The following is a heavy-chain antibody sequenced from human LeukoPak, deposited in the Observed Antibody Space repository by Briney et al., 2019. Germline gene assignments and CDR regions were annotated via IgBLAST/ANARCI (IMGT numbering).Heavy chain of an antibody. V-gene: IGHV1-69*04. Sequence: SAKVSCKASGGTFSSYAISWVRQAPGQGLEWMGRIIPILGIANYAQKFQGRVTITADKSTSTAYMELRSLRSDDTAVYYCARVDCSSTSCYRLNAFDAFDIWGQGTMVTVSS. CDR3: ARVDCSSTSCYRLNAFDAFDI. J-gene: IGHJ3*02. D-gene: IGHD2-2*01. CDR2: IIPILGIA. CDR1: GGTFSSYA.